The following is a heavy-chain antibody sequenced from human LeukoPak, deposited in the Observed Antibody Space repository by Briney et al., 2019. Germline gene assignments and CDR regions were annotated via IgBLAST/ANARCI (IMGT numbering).Heavy chain of an antibody. D-gene: IGHD6-13*01. CDR1: GFIFRNSW. CDR3: ARDPFSVAGDGFDI. CDR2: IKQDGSAK. Sequence: GGSLRLSCAASGFIFRNSWMSWVRQAPGKGLEWVANIKQDGSAKYYVDSVKGRFSISRGNTKNSLNLEMNSLRAEDTAVYHCARDPFSVAGDGFDIWGQGTMVTVSS. J-gene: IGHJ3*02. V-gene: IGHV3-7*03.